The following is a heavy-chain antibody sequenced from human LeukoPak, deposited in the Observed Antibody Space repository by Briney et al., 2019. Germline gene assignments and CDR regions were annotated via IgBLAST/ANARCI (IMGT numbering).Heavy chain of an antibody. J-gene: IGHJ4*02. Sequence: SSETLSLTCTVSGGSISSYYWSWIRQPAGKGLEWIGRIYTSGSANYNPSLTSRVTMSVDTSKNQFSLKLSSVTAADTAVHYCAREIGYYDILTGYSEPYYFDYWGQGTLVTVSS. CDR2: IYTSGSA. CDR3: AREIGYYDILTGYSEPYYFDY. CDR1: GGSISSYY. V-gene: IGHV4-4*07. D-gene: IGHD3-9*01.